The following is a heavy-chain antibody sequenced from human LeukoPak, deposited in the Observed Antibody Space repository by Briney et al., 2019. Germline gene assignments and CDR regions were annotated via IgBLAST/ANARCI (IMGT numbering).Heavy chain of an antibody. CDR1: GGSISSYY. V-gene: IGHV4-59*01. Sequence: SETLSLTCTVSGGSISSYYWSWIRQPPGKGLEWIGYIYYSGSTNYNPSLKSRVTISVDKSKNQFSLKLSSVTAADTAVYYCATNRLNYYDSSGSFDIWGQGTMVTVSS. CDR2: IYYSGST. D-gene: IGHD3-22*01. CDR3: ATNRLNYYDSSGSFDI. J-gene: IGHJ3*02.